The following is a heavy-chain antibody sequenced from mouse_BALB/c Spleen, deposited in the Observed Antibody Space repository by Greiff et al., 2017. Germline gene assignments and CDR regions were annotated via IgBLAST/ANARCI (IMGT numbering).Heavy chain of an antibody. CDR1: GFSLTSYD. D-gene: IGHD1-1*01. V-gene: IGHV2-9-2*01. J-gene: IGHJ4*01. Sequence: VQLVESGPGLVAPSQSLSITCTVSGFSLTSYDISWIRQPPGKGLEWLGVIWTGGGTNYNSAFMSRLSISKDNSKSQVFLKMNSLQTDDTAIYYCVRGGYYYGSSYDYAMDYWGQGTSVTVSS. CDR2: IWTGGGT. CDR3: VRGGYYYGSSYDYAMDY.